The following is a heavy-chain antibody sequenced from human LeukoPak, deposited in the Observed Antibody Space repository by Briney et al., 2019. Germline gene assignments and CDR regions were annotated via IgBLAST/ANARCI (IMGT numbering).Heavy chain of an antibody. J-gene: IGHJ4*02. CDR1: GGTFSSYA. CDR2: IIPIFGTA. D-gene: IGHD1-7*01. Sequence: ASVKVSCKASGGTFSSYAISWVRQAPGQGLEWMGGIIPIFGTANYAQKFQGRVTITADESTSTAYMELSSLRSEDTAVYYCARAIRPGTSTPDYWGQGTLVTVSS. V-gene: IGHV1-69*13. CDR3: ARAIRPGTSTPDY.